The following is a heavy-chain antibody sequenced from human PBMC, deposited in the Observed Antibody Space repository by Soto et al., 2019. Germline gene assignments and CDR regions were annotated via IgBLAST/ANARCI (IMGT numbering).Heavy chain of an antibody. V-gene: IGHV1-46*02. D-gene: IGHD6-13*01. J-gene: IGHJ4*02. Sequence: QVQLVQSGAEVRNPGASVKVSCKASGYTFNMYYMHWVRQAPGQGLEWRGVINPNGDSTTYAKKCQGRLTMTRDTSTSTVYMDLTSLRSEDTAVYYCAREGAAAARMFDNWGQGTLVTVSS. CDR2: INPNGDST. CDR3: AREGAAAARMFDN. CDR1: GYTFNMYY.